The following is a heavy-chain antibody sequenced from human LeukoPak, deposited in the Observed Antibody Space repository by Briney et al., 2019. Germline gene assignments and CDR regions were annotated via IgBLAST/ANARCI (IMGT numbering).Heavy chain of an antibody. CDR1: GGSISSGGYC. CDR3: ARAGGFFSPFGY. Sequence: SETLSLTCTVSGGSISSGGYCWSWIRQHPGDGLEWIGYIYYSGSTYYNPSLKSRVTISIDTSKNHFSLKLSSLTAADTAVYYCARAGGFFSPFGYWGQGTLVTVSS. V-gene: IGHV4-31*02. J-gene: IGHJ4*02. D-gene: IGHD3-16*01. CDR2: IYYSGST.